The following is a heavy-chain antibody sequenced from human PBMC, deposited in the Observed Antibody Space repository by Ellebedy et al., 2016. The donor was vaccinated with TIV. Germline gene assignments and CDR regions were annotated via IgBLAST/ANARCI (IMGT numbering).Heavy chain of an antibody. Sequence: SETLSLTCTVSGGSISSYYWGWIRQPPGKGLEWIGSIYYSGSTYYNPSLKSRVTISVDTSKNQFSLKLSSVTAADTAVYYCAREVLWFGVYYFDYWGQGTLVTVSS. CDR2: IYYSGST. CDR1: GGSISSYY. J-gene: IGHJ4*02. CDR3: AREVLWFGVYYFDY. D-gene: IGHD3-10*01. V-gene: IGHV4-39*07.